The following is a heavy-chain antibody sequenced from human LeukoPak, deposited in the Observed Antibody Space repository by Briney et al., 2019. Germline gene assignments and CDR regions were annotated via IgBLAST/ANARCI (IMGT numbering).Heavy chain of an antibody. CDR1: GGTFSSYA. J-gene: IGHJ4*02. V-gene: IGHV1-69*05. D-gene: IGHD2-2*01. Sequence: SVKVSCKASGGTFSSYAISWVRQAPGQGLEWMGGIIPIFGTANYAQKFQGRVTITRNTSISTAYMELSSLRSEDTAVYYCARAPGGVVVPAAPSSYYFDYWGQGTLVTVSS. CDR3: ARAPGGVVVPAAPSSYYFDY. CDR2: IIPIFGTA.